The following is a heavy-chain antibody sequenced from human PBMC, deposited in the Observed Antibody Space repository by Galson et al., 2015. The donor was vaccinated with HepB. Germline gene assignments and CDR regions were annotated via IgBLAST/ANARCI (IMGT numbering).Heavy chain of an antibody. CDR3: ARDRLKRTSLRFLEWLFFDY. CDR1: GGTFSSYA. D-gene: IGHD3-3*01. V-gene: IGHV1-69*13. J-gene: IGHJ4*02. Sequence: SVKVSCKASGGTFSSYAISWVRQAPGQGLEWMGGIIPIFGTANYAQKFQGRVTITADESTSTAYMELSSLRSEDTAVYYCARDRLKRTSLRFLEWLFFDYWGQGTLVTVSS. CDR2: IIPIFGTA.